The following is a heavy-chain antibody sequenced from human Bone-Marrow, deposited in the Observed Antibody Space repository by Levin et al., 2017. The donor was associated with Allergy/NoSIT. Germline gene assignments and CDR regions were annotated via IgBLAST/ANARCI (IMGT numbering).Heavy chain of an antibody. CDR1: GYTLTELS. V-gene: IGHV1-24*01. D-gene: IGHD1-7*01. J-gene: IGHJ4*02. Sequence: ASVKVSCKVSGYTLTELSMHWVRQAPGKGLEWMGGFNPEDGETIFAQKFQGRVTVTEDTSTDTAYMELSSLSSGDMAVYYCVTGRTLNSNYRYYWGQGTLVTVSS. CDR3: VTGRTLNSNYRYY. CDR2: FNPEDGET.